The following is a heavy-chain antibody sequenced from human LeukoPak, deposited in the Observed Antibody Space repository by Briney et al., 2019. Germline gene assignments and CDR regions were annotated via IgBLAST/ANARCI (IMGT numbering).Heavy chain of an antibody. CDR1: GFTFSSYA. D-gene: IGHD5-18*01. J-gene: IGHJ4*02. CDR3: ARFAVYVDTTMATAYYFDY. CDR2: ISYDGSNK. V-gene: IGHV3-30*04. Sequence: QPGRSLRLSCAASGFTFSSYAMHWVRQAPGKGLEWVAVISYDGSNKYYADSVKGRFTISRDNSKNTLYLQMNSLRAEDTAVYYCARFAVYVDTTMATAYYFDYWGQGTLVTVSS.